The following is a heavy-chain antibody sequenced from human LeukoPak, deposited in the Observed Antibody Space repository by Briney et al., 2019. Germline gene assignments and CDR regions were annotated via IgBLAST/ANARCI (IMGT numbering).Heavy chain of an antibody. D-gene: IGHD1-26*01. CDR3: ARDLGRVDS. V-gene: IGHV4-59*11. CDR2: IDNGGSP. Sequence: SETLSLTCTISGASISSHYWSWIRQPPGKELKWIGYIDNGGSPKYSPSLRSRVTISVVTSKNQFSLKLNSVTAADTAVYYCARDLGRVDSWGRGTLVTVSS. J-gene: IGHJ4*02. CDR1: GASISSHY.